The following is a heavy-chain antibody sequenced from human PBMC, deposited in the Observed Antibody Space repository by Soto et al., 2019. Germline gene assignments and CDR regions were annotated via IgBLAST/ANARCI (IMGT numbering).Heavy chain of an antibody. CDR1: GFTFSTYG. Sequence: QVQLVESGGGVGQPGRSLRLSCSVSGFTFSTYGMHWVRQAPGKGLAWVAFISYDGSKQYYEDSVRGRFTISRANSNKTLYLQMNNMTREDTAVYFCARRRLLDSPLDFWGQGTLVTVSS. V-gene: IGHV3-30*03. CDR3: ARRRLLDSPLDF. J-gene: IGHJ4*02. D-gene: IGHD3-3*01. CDR2: ISYDGSKQ.